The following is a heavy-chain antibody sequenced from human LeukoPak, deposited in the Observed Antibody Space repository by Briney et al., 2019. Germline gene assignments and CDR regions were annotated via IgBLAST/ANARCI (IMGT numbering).Heavy chain of an antibody. CDR1: GFSFSTYA. Sequence: GGSLRLSCAASGFSFSTYAMSWVRQAPGKGLEWVSAISAGGATIYYADSVKGRFTVSRDNSKNTLYLHMNSLRAEDTAIYYRAKDSGGTYFYYYYYMDVWGKGTTVTVSS. V-gene: IGHV3-23*01. D-gene: IGHD1-26*01. CDR2: ISAGGATI. J-gene: IGHJ6*03. CDR3: AKDSGGTYFYYYYYMDV.